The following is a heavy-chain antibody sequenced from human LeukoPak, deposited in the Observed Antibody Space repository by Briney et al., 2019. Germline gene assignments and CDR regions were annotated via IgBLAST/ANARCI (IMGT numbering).Heavy chain of an antibody. D-gene: IGHD3-10*01. CDR1: GFTFSSYE. CDR3: ARKMLYAFDI. J-gene: IGHJ3*02. Sequence: PGGSLRLSCAASGFTFSSYEMNWVRQAPGKGLEWVSYISSSGSTIYYADSVKGRFTISRDNAKNSLYLQMNSLRAEDTAVYYCARKMLYAFDIWGQGTMVTVSS. V-gene: IGHV3-48*03. CDR2: ISSSGSTI.